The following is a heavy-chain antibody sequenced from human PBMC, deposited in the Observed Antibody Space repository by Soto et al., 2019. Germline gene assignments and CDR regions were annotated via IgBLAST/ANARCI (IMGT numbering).Heavy chain of an antibody. CDR1: GGSISSGGYY. Sequence: SETLSLTCTVSGGSISSGGYYWSWIRQHPGKGLEWIGYIYYSGSTYYNPSLKSRVTISVDTSKNQFSLKLSSVTAADTAVYYFATLPGFYCGGDCSPLWGQGTLVTVSS. J-gene: IGHJ4*02. CDR3: ATLPGFYCGGDCSPL. CDR2: IYYSGST. V-gene: IGHV4-31*03. D-gene: IGHD2-21*02.